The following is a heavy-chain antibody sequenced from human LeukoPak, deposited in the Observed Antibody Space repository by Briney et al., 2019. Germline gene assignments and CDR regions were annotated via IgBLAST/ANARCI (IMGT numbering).Heavy chain of an antibody. V-gene: IGHV1-46*01. J-gene: IGHJ4*02. Sequence: SVKVSCKASGYTFTSYSTHWVRQAPGHGRDWMGIINPSGGSTTYSRKFQGRVTMTRDTSTSTVYMDLSSLRSEDTAVYYCARPSSWYGGFDYWGQGTLVTVSS. CDR1: GYTFTSYS. D-gene: IGHD6-13*01. CDR3: ARPSSWYGGFDY. CDR2: INPSGGST.